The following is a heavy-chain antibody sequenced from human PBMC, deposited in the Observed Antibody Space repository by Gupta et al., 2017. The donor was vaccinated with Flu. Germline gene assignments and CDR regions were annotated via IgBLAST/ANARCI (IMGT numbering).Heavy chain of an antibody. Sequence: QTKLVESGGDVVQAGGSLRLACEGSGFTFRSYGMHWVRQVAGKVLEGVAHVWSDGRDKDYADAVKGRFTISRDNSMGTLFLEMNNLRPEDSGIYYCAKEEEKNGWPWFFGSWGQGTQVSVSS. CDR1: GFTFRSYG. V-gene: IGHV3-30*02. D-gene: IGHD3-22*01. CDR2: VWSDGRDK. J-gene: IGHJ4*02. CDR3: AKEEEKNGWPWFFGS.